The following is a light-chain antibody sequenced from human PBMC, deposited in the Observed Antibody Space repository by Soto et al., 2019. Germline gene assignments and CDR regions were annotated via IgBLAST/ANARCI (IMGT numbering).Light chain of an antibody. CDR3: AAWDDSLNXXV. CDR1: SSNIGSNT. J-gene: IGLJ1*01. Sequence: QSVLTQPPSASGTPGQRVTISCSGSSSNIGSNTVNWYQQLPGTAPKLLIYSNNQRPSGVPDRFSGSKSGTSASLAISGLQSEDEADYYCAAWDDSLNXXVFGTGTKVT. V-gene: IGLV1-44*01. CDR2: SNN.